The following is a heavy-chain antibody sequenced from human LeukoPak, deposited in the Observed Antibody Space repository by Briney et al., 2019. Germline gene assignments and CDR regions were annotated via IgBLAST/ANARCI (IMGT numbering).Heavy chain of an antibody. CDR1: GFTFSSYG. CDR3: AALGGDDYGDFYYYGMDV. Sequence: PGRSLRLSCAASGFTFSSYGMHWVRQAPGKGLEWVAVISYDGGNKYYADSVKGRFTISRDNSKNTLYLQMNSLRAEDTAVYYCAALGGDDYGDFYYYGMDVWGQGTTVTVSS. J-gene: IGHJ6*02. D-gene: IGHD4/OR15-4a*01. V-gene: IGHV3-30*03. CDR2: ISYDGGNK.